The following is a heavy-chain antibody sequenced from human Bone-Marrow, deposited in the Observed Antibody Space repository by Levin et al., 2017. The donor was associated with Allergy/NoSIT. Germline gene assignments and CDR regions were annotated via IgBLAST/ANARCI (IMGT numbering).Heavy chain of an antibody. V-gene: IGHV3-73*01. CDR1: GFTFSGSA. D-gene: IGHD2-15*01. CDR3: IRQEGYCSGVRCWFDYMDV. J-gene: IGHJ6*03. CDR2: IRSKANNYAT. Sequence: GGSLRLSCAASGFTFSGSAIHWVRQASGRGLEWVGRIRSKANNYATAYAASVNGRFTISRDEAKNTAYLQMNSLKTEDTAVYYCIRQEGYCSGVRCWFDYMDVWGKGTTVTVSS.